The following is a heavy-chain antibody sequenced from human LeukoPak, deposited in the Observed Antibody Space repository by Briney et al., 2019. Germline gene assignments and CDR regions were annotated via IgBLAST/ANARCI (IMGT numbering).Heavy chain of an antibody. J-gene: IGHJ6*02. CDR1: GYTFTSYG. CDR2: ISAYNGNT. CDR3: ASRDGIAAAGTPYYYYYGMDV. V-gene: IGHV1-18*01. D-gene: IGHD6-13*01. Sequence: ASVKVSCKASGYTFTSYGISWVRQAPGQGLEWMGWISAYNGNTNYAQKLQGRATMTTDTSTSTAYMELRSLRSDDTAVYYCASRDGIAAAGTPYYYYYGMDVWGQGTTVTVSS.